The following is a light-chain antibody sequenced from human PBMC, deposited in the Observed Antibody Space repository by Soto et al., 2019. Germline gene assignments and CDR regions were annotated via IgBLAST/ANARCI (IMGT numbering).Light chain of an antibody. Sequence: EIVLTQSPATLSVSPGERVTLSCRASQSVSDNSAWYQQKPGQAPRLLIYGASIRATDIPARFSGSGSGTEFSLTIARLEPGDFAVYYCQQYGNSPQTLGQGTKVDIK. CDR1: QSVSDN. V-gene: IGKV3D-15*01. CDR2: GAS. CDR3: QQYGNSPQT. J-gene: IGKJ1*01.